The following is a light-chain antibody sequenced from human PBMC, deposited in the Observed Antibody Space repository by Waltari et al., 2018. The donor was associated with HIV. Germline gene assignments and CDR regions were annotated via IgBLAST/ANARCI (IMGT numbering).Light chain of an antibody. Sequence: IMMTQSPATLSVSPGERATLSCRASQSVSNNLAWFQVKPGQAPRLLRYGASTRATSIPVRFSGSGSGTDFTLNISSLQSEDFAVEYWQQYDRWPPRVTFGQGTRLDIK. J-gene: IGKJ5*01. V-gene: IGKV3-15*01. CDR2: GAS. CDR3: QQYDRWPPRVT. CDR1: QSVSNN.